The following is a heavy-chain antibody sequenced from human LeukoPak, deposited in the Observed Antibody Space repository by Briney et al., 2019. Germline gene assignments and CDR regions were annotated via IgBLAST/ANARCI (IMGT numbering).Heavy chain of an antibody. CDR2: IIPIFGTA. CDR3: AREVGCSSTSCYPSYYFDY. Sequence: SVKVSCKASGGTFSSYAISWVRQAPGQGLEWMGGIIPIFGTANYAQKFQGRVTITADGSTSTAYMELSSLRSEDTAVYYCAREVGCSSTSCYPSYYFDYWGQGTLVTVSS. J-gene: IGHJ4*02. V-gene: IGHV1-69*13. D-gene: IGHD2-2*01. CDR1: GGTFSSYA.